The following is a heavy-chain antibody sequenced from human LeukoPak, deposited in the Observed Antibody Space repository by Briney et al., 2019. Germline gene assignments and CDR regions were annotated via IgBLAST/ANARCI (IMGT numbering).Heavy chain of an antibody. CDR3: ARASGGYYDFWSGYYGAFDY. CDR2: INPNSGGT. J-gene: IGHJ4*02. Sequence: ASVKVSCKASGYTFTGYYMHWVRQAPGQGLGWMGWINPNSGGTNYAQKFQAWVTMTRDTSIRTAYMELSRLRSDDTAVYYCARASGGYYDFWSGYYGAFDYWGQGTLVTASS. V-gene: IGHV1-2*04. D-gene: IGHD3-3*01. CDR1: GYTFTGYY.